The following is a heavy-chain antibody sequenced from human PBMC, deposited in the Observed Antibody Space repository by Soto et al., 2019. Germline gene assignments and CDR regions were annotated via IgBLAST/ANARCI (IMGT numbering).Heavy chain of an antibody. CDR3: ARSLGQLPYYFGLDV. CDR2: MNPNRGNT. CDR1: GYTFTSHD. Sequence: GASVKVSCKASGYTFTSHDIHWVRQATGQGLEWMGWMNPNRGNTGYARRFRGRITMTRNTSISTAYMELRSPTSEDTAVYYCARSLGQLPYYFGLDVWGQGTTVTVSS. V-gene: IGHV1-8*01. J-gene: IGHJ6*02. D-gene: IGHD2-2*01.